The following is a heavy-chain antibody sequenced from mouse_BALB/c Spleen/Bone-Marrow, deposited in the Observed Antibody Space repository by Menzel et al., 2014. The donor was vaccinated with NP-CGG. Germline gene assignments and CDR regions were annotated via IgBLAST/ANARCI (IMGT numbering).Heavy chain of an antibody. CDR3: TRQGNWDHYAMGY. J-gene: IGHJ4*01. CDR2: ISSGGGYT. CDR1: GFTFSTYG. D-gene: IGHD4-1*01. V-gene: IGHV5-6*01. Sequence: EVQLVESGGDLVKPGGSLKLSCAASGFTFSTYGMSWVRQTPDKRLVWVATISSGGGYTYYPDSVKGRFTISRDNAKNTLYLQMSSLKSEDTAMYYCTRQGNWDHYAMGYWGQGTSVTVSS.